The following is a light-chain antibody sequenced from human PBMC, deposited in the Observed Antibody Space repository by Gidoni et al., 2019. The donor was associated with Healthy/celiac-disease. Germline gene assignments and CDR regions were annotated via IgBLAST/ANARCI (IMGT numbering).Light chain of an antibody. Sequence: IMLTQSPATLSLSPGARATLSCRASQSVSSYLAWYQQKPGQAPRLLIYDASTRATGIPARFSGSGSGTEFTLTISSLEPEDFAVYYCQQRSNWPLTFGGGTKVEIK. CDR1: QSVSSY. V-gene: IGKV3-11*01. J-gene: IGKJ4*01. CDR2: DAS. CDR3: QQRSNWPLT.